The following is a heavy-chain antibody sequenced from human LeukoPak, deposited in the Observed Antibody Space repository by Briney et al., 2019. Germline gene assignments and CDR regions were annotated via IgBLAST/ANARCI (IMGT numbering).Heavy chain of an antibody. CDR1: GFTFSTYA. D-gene: IGHD1-26*01. CDR3: AKDLSGGPYY. Sequence: TGGSLRLSCAASGFTFSTYAMSWVRQAPGKGLEWVSAISGSGGSTYYADSVKGRFTISRDNSKNTLYLQMNSLRAEDTAVYYCAKDLSGGPYYWGQGTLVTVSS. V-gene: IGHV3-23*01. J-gene: IGHJ4*02. CDR2: ISGSGGST.